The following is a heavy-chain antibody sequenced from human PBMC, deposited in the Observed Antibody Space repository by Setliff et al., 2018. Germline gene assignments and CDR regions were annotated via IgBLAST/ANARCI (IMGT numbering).Heavy chain of an antibody. CDR1: GDSVASDSYY. CDR2: VSYSGSP. Sequence: PSETLSLTCIVPGDSVASDSYYWGWVRQPPGKGLEWVGSVSYSGSPYHNPSLKSRVSLSLDTSENQFSLTLTSVTAADAAVYYCVRQTSHAGIVIPDYYYLYMDVWGTGTTVTVSS. V-gene: IGHV4-39*01. CDR3: VRQTSHAGIVIPDYYYLYMDV. J-gene: IGHJ6*03. D-gene: IGHD1-1*01.